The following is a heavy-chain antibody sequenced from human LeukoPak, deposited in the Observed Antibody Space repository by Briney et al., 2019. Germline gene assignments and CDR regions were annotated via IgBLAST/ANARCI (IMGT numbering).Heavy chain of an antibody. CDR1: GFTFSSYW. D-gene: IGHD2-2*01. CDR2: IKQDGSEK. Sequence: GGSLRLSCAASGFTFSSYWMSWVRQAPGKGLEWVANIKQDGSEKYYVDSVKGRFTISRDNAKNSLYLQMNSLRAEDTAVYYCARESRLIVVVPAANDYWGQGTLVTVSS. V-gene: IGHV3-7*01. CDR3: ARESRLIVVVPAANDY. J-gene: IGHJ4*02.